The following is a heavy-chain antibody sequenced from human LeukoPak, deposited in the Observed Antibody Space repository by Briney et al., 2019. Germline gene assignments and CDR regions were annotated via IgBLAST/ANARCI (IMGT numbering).Heavy chain of an antibody. CDR2: IYYSGSTYYT. CDR3: ARKGQQLLPY. Sequence: SETLSLTCTVSGGSISSRDHYWGWIRQPPGKGLEWIGSIYYSGSTYYTYYNPSLRRRVTISIDTSKNQSSLKVTSVIAADTAVYYCARKGQQLLPYWGQGTLVTASS. CDR1: GGSISSRDHY. J-gene: IGHJ4*02. D-gene: IGHD6-13*01. V-gene: IGHV4-39*01.